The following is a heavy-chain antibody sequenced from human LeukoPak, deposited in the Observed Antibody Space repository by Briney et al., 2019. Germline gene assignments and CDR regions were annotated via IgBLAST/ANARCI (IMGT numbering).Heavy chain of an antibody. D-gene: IGHD2/OR15-2a*01. V-gene: IGHV4-34*01. Sequence: SQTLSLTCAVYGGSFSVYYWSWIRQPPGKGLEWIGEINHSGSTNYNPSLKSRVTISVDTSKNQFSLKLSSVTAADTAVYYCARESAVKLLLSRSYYYYMDVWGKGTTVTVSS. CDR2: INHSGST. CDR1: GGSFSVYY. CDR3: ARESAVKLLLSRSYYYYMDV. J-gene: IGHJ6*03.